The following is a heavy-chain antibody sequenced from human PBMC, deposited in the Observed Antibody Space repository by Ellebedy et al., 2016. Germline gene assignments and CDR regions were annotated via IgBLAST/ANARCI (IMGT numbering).Heavy chain of an antibody. CDR1: GFSFRMYD. Sequence: GGSLRLXCEGSGFSFRMYDMNWVRQAPGKGLEWVAGISGSGAVTHYADSVMGRFTISREKSKNMLSLEMNGLRAEDTALYYCAKGYFSRAYCGGDCYLDAPFDIWGQGTVVTVSS. CDR3: AKGYFSRAYCGGDCYLDAPFDI. CDR2: ISGSGAVT. D-gene: IGHD2-21*01. J-gene: IGHJ3*02. V-gene: IGHV3-23*01.